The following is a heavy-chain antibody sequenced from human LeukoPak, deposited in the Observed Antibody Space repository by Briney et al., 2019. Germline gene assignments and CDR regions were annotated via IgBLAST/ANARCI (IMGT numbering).Heavy chain of an antibody. D-gene: IGHD2-2*03. CDR2: ISGSGGST. CDR1: GFTFSSYA. CDR3: AKAVDIVGPTNMDV. Sequence: GGSLRLSCAASGFTFSSYAMSWVRQAPGKGLEWVSAISGSGGSTYYADSVKGRFTISRDNSKNTLYLQMNSLRAEDTAVYYYAKAVDIVGPTNMDVWGKGTTVTVSS. V-gene: IGHV3-23*01. J-gene: IGHJ6*03.